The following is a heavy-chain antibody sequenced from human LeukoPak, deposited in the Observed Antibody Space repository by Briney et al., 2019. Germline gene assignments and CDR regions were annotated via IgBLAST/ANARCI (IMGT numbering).Heavy chain of an antibody. D-gene: IGHD3-3*01. V-gene: IGHV1-18*04. CDR1: GYTFTRYY. J-gene: IGHJ4*02. CDR3: ARDSATYYDFWSGYRHFDY. CDR2: ISAYNGNT. Sequence: ASVKVSCKASGYTFTRYYMHWVRQAPGQGLEWMGWISAYNGNTNYAQKLQGRVTMTTDTSTSTAYMELRSLRSDDTAVYYCARDSATYYDFWSGYRHFDYWGQGTLVTVSS.